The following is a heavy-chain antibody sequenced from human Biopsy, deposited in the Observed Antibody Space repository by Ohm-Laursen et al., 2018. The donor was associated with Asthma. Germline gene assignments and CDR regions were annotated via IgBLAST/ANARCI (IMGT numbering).Heavy chain of an antibody. CDR1: GFTFSTYG. J-gene: IGHJ4*02. Sequence: SLRLSCAASGFTFSTYGMHWVRQAPGKGLEWVAVISYDGSKKFITDSMKGRLSISRDNSKNTLFLQMGRLRTDDTALYYCAKDAHDYVSLIVSPQKNGIESWGQGTLVTVSS. CDR2: ISYDGSKK. CDR3: AKDAHDYVSLIVSPQKNGIES. D-gene: IGHD4-17*01. V-gene: IGHV3-30*18.